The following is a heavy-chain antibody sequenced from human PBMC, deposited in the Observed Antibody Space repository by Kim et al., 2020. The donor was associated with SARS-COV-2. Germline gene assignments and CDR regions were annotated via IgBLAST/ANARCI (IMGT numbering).Heavy chain of an antibody. CDR2: INHSGST. Sequence: SETLSLTCAVYGGSFTGDYWSWIRQPPGKGLEWIGEINHSGSTNYNPSLKSRVTISVDTPKNQFSLKLSTVTAADTAVYYCARAPLTVGASKWHYYGLDVWGPGTTVTVSS. CDR1: GGSFTGDY. CDR3: ARAPLTVGASKWHYYGLDV. D-gene: IGHD1-26*01. V-gene: IGHV4-34*01. J-gene: IGHJ6*02.